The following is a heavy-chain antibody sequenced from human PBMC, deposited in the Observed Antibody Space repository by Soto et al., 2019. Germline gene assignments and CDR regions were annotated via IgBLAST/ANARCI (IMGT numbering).Heavy chain of an antibody. Sequence: SVKVSCKASGGTFSSYAISWVRQAPGQGLEWMGGIIPIFGTANYAQKFQGRVTITADESTSTAYMELSSLRSEDTAVYYCARDFWGYCTNGVCYRPRYFDYWGQGTLVTVSS. CDR2: IIPIFGTA. D-gene: IGHD2-8*01. J-gene: IGHJ4*02. V-gene: IGHV1-69*01. CDR1: GGTFSSYA. CDR3: ARDFWGYCTNGVCYRPRYFDY.